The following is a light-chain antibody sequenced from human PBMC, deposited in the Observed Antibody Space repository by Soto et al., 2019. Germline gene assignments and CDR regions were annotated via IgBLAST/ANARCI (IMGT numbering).Light chain of an antibody. CDR1: SSDVGGYNY. J-gene: IGLJ3*02. CDR3: SSYTSSSTPS. Sequence: QSALTQPASVSGSPGQSITISCTGTSSDVGGYNYVSWYQQHPGKAPKLMIYDVSNRPSGVSNRFSGSKSGNTASLTISGLQAEDEADYYCSSYTSSSTPSFGGGTNLTVL. CDR2: DVS. V-gene: IGLV2-14*01.